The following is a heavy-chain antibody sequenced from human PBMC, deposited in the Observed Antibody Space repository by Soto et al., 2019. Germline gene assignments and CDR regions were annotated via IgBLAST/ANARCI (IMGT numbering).Heavy chain of an antibody. V-gene: IGHV1-69*06. CDR2: IIPIFGTT. Sequence: SVKVSCKASGGTCGSDAITWVRQAPGQGLEWVGRIIPIFGTTNYAQNLQGRVTISADKSTLTSYMELHSLTSDDTALYYCARDRTDSGYYTNWLDPWGQGTQVTVSS. D-gene: IGHD3-22*01. J-gene: IGHJ5*02. CDR1: GGTCGSDA. CDR3: ARDRTDSGYYTNWLDP.